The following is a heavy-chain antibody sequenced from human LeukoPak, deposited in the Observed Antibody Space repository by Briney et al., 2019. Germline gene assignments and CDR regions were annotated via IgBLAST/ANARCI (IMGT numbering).Heavy chain of an antibody. CDR3: ARAVVVTTDAFDI. CDR1: GFTFSSYS. Sequence: GGSLRLSCAASGFTFSSYSMNWVRQAPGKGLEWVSSISSSSSYIYYADSVKGRFTISRDNAKNSLYLQMNGLRAEDTAVYYCARAVVVTTDAFDIWGQGTMVTVSS. J-gene: IGHJ3*02. CDR2: ISSSSSYI. V-gene: IGHV3-21*01. D-gene: IGHD2-21*02.